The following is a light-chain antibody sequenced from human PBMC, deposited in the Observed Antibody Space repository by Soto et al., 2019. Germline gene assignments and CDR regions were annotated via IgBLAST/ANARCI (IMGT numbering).Light chain of an antibody. Sequence: DIVLTQTPLSSPVTLGQPASISCRSSQSLVYSDGNTFLSWLQQRPGQPPRLLIYQVSKRISGVPDRFSGSGAWKDFTLKISRVEPEDVGVHYCVEFSQFPRTFGQGTKVEI. CDR3: VEFSQFPRT. V-gene: IGKV2-24*01. CDR1: QSLVYSDGNTF. J-gene: IGKJ1*01. CDR2: QVS.